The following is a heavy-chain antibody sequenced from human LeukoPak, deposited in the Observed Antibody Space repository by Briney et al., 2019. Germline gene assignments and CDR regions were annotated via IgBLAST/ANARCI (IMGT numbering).Heavy chain of an antibody. V-gene: IGHV3-21*04. J-gene: IGHJ4*02. CDR2: ISSSSTYI. CDR1: GFTFRSYG. Sequence: GGSLRLSCAASGFTFRSYGMHWVRQAPGKGLEWVSSISSSSTYIYYADSVKGRFTISRDNAKNSLYLQMNSLRAEDTALYYCAKDYGPLSSYWGQGTLVTVSS. D-gene: IGHD4-17*01. CDR3: AKDYGPLSSY.